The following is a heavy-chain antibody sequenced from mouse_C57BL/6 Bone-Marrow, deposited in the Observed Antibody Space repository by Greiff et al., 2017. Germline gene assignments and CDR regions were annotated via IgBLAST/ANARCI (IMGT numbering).Heavy chain of an antibody. CDR3: ARPYYSNFWYFDV. D-gene: IGHD2-5*01. Sequence: QVQLQQPGAEFVKPGASVKISCKASGFTFTSYWITWVKQRPGQGLEWIGDIYPGSGSTNYNEKFKSKVTLTVDTTSSTAYMQLSSLTSEDSAVFYCARPYYSNFWYFDVWGTGTTVTVSS. CDR1: GFTFTSYW. CDR2: IYPGSGST. J-gene: IGHJ1*03. V-gene: IGHV1-55*01.